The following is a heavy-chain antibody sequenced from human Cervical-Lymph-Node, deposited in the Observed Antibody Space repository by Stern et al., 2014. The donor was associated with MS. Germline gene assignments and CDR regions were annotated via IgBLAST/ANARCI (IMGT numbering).Heavy chain of an antibody. CDR3: ARGAVSNRAAATLHNVFDS. V-gene: IGHV1-69*09. CDR2: IIPILGLP. D-gene: IGHD2-15*01. Sequence: QMQLVQSGAEVKKPGSSVNVSCKASGGTFSSTYAITLLRPAPGRRLEWMGRIIPILGLPYYAQKFQGRVTITAAPSTSTAYMGLSSLRSEDTAFYYCARGAVSNRAAATLHNVFDSWGQGTLVTVSS. J-gene: IGHJ5*01. CDR1: GGTFSSTYA.